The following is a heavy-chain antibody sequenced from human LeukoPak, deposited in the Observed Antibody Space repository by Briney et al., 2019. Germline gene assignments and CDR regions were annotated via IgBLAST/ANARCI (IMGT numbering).Heavy chain of an antibody. Sequence: RASVKVSCKASGYTVTGYHMHWVRQAPGQGLEWMGIINPSGGSTSYAQKFQGRVTMTRDMSTSTVYMELSSLRSEDTAVYYCARQGGYSYGSDAFDIWGQGTMVTVSS. CDR2: INPSGGST. CDR1: GYTVTGYH. CDR3: ARQGGYSYGSDAFDI. J-gene: IGHJ3*02. D-gene: IGHD5-18*01. V-gene: IGHV1-46*01.